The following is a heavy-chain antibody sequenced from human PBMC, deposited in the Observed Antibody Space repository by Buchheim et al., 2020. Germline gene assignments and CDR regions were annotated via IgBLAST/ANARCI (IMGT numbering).Heavy chain of an antibody. CDR2: INHSGST. V-gene: IGHV4-34*01. CDR1: GGSFSGYY. J-gene: IGHJ5*02. Sequence: QVQLQQWGAGLLKPSETLSLTCAVYGGSFSGYYWSWIRQPPGKGLEWIGEINHSGSTNYNPSLKSRVTISVDTSKNKFSLKLSSVTAADTAVYYCARGRGRRVGATGGNWFDPWGQGTL. D-gene: IGHD1-26*01. CDR3: ARGRGRRVGATGGNWFDP.